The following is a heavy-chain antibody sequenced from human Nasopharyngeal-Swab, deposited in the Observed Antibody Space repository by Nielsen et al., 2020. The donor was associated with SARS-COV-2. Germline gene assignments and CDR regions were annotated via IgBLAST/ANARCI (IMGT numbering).Heavy chain of an antibody. J-gene: IGHJ4*02. CDR1: GFTFSSYW. V-gene: IGHV3-7*01. CDR3: ARAGVGSGSYYWS. Sequence: GGSLRLSCAASGFTFSSYWMSWVRQAPGKGLEWVANIKQDGSEKHYVDSVKGRFTISRDNAKNSLYLQMNSLRAEDTAVYYCARAGVGSGSYYWSWGQGTLVTVSS. D-gene: IGHD3-10*01. CDR2: IKQDGSEK.